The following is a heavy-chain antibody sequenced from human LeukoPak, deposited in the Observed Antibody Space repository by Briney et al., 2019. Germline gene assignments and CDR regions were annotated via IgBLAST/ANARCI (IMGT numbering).Heavy chain of an antibody. V-gene: IGHV1-2*02. CDR2: INPNSGGT. CDR3: ARAFHIAVAGTY. D-gene: IGHD6-19*01. Sequence: ASVKVSCKASGYTFTGYYMHWVRQAPGQGLEWMGWINPNSGGTNYAQKFQGRVTMTRDTSISTAYMELSRLRSDDTAVYYCARAFHIAVAGTYWGQGTLVTVSS. J-gene: IGHJ4*02. CDR1: GYTFTGYY.